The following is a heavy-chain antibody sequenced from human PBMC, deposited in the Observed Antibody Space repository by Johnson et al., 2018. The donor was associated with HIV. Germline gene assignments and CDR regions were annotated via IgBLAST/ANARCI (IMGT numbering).Heavy chain of an antibody. V-gene: IGHV3-NL1*01. CDR2: IYSGGST. Sequence: QVQLVESGGGVVQPGRSLRLSCAVSGFTFSSYAMHWVRQAPGKGLEWVSVIYSGGSTYYADSVKGRFTISRDNSKNTLYRQMNSLRAEDTAVYYCAKERAYIRTFDIWGQGTMVTVSS. CDR3: AKERAYIRTFDI. J-gene: IGHJ3*02. D-gene: IGHD5-18*01. CDR1: GFTFSSYA.